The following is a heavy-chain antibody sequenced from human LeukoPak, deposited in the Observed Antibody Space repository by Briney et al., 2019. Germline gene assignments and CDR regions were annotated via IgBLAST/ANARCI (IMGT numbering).Heavy chain of an antibody. D-gene: IGHD2-15*01. CDR3: AREIVVVVAATHFDY. CDR1: GFTFSSYA. Sequence: GGSLRLSCAASGFTFSSYAMHWVRHAPGKGLEWVAVISYDGSNKYYADSVKGRFTISRDNSKNTLYLQMNSLRAEDTAVYYCAREIVVVVAATHFDYWGQGTLVTVSS. J-gene: IGHJ4*02. CDR2: ISYDGSNK. V-gene: IGHV3-30*04.